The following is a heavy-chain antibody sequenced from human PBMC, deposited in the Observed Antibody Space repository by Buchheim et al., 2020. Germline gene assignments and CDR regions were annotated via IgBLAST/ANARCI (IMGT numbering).Heavy chain of an antibody. CDR1: GGSINNYY. J-gene: IGHJ4*02. CDR3: ARGVPHYDSNGYREYSDY. D-gene: IGHD3-22*01. CDR2: VYYNGVT. Sequence: QVQLQESGPGLVKPWETLSLTCTVSGGSINNYYWRWIRQPPGKGLEWIGYVYYNGVTNYNPSLESRVTISVDSSKNQFSLKLRSVTAADRAVYYCARGVPHYDSNGYREYSDYWGQG. V-gene: IGHV4-59*01.